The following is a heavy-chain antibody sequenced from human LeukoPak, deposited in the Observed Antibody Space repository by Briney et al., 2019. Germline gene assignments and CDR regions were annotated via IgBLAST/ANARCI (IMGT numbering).Heavy chain of an antibody. CDR3: ASNNLNYGDYGWFDP. CDR1: GYTFTGYY. D-gene: IGHD4-17*01. J-gene: IGHJ5*02. V-gene: IGHV1-69*13. Sequence: ASVKVSCKASGYTFTGYYMHWVRQAPGQGLEWMGGIIPIFGTANYAQKFQGRVTITADESTSTAYMELSSLRSEDTAVYYCASNNLNYGDYGWFDPWGQGTLVTVSS. CDR2: IIPIFGTA.